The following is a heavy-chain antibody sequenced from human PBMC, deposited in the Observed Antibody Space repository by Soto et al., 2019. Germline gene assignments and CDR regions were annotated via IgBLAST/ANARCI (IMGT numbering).Heavy chain of an antibody. CDR1: GFTFSNAW. D-gene: IGHD3-3*01. J-gene: IGHJ6*02. Sequence: EVQLVESGGGLVKPGGSLRLSCVASGFTFSNAWMSWVRQAPGKGLEWVGRIKSKTDGGTRDYAAPVKGRFTISRDDSKNTLFLQMNSLKTEDAAVYYCITDTLFFGYGLDVWGQGTTVTVSS. CDR2: IKSKTDGGTR. CDR3: ITDTLFFGYGLDV. V-gene: IGHV3-15*01.